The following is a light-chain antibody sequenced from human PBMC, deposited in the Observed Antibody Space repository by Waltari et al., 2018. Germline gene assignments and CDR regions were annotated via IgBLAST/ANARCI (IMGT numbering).Light chain of an antibody. CDR3: QQYYSTPT. J-gene: IGKJ2*01. Sequence: DIVMTQSPDSLAVSLGERATINCKSSQSVLYSSNNRNYLAWYQQQPGHPPKLLIYWASTRESGVPDRFSGSGSGTDFTLTISSLQAEDVAVYYCQQYYSTPTFGQGTKLEIK. CDR2: WAS. CDR1: QSVLYSSNNRNY. V-gene: IGKV4-1*01.